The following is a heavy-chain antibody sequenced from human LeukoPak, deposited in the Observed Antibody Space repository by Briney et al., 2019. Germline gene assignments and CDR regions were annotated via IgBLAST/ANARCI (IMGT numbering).Heavy chain of an antibody. CDR1: GFTFSSYS. CDR3: ARGLYSSGWYNWFDP. CDR2: ISSSSSYI. Sequence: GGSLRLSCAASGFTFSSYSMNWVRQAPGKGLEWVSSISSSSSYIYYADSVKGRFTISRDNAKNSLYLQMNSLRAEDMALYYCARGLYSSGWYNWFDPWGQGTLVTVSS. D-gene: IGHD6-19*01. J-gene: IGHJ5*02. V-gene: IGHV3-21*04.